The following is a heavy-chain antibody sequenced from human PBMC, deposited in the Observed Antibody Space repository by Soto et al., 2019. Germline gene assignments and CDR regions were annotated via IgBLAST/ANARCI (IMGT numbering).Heavy chain of an antibody. CDR1: GFSLSTSGVG. D-gene: IGHD1-1*01. CDR2: IYWDDDK. Sequence: QITLKESGPTLVRPSQTLTLTCTFSGFSLSTSGVGVGWIRQPPGKALEWLALIYWDDDKRHRPSLKSRLTITQDTSKNQVVLTLTNVDPVDTATYYCAHRAATTDSYYFDYWGQGTLITVSS. CDR3: AHRAATTDSYYFDY. J-gene: IGHJ4*02. V-gene: IGHV2-5*02.